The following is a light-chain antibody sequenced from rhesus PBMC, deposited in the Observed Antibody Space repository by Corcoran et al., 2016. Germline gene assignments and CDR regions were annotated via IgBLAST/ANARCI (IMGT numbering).Light chain of an antibody. CDR3: QSYDSSLNVHV. J-gene: IGLJ6*01. Sequence: QSVLTQPPSVAGAAGQKVASSCPGSCSNIGGYDVHWYQQLPGAAPKLLIYDNNKRPSGISDRFSGSKSGTSASLAITGLQTKDEADYYCQSYDSSLNVHVFGSGTKLTVL. CDR2: DNN. CDR1: CSNIGGYD. V-gene: IGLV1-64*01.